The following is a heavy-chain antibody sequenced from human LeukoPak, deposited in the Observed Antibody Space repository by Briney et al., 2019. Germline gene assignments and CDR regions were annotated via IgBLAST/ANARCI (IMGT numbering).Heavy chain of an antibody. CDR2: IYYSGST. Sequence: SETLSLTCTVSDGSISSSSYYWGWIRQPPGKGLEWIGSIYYSGSTYYNPSLKSRVTISVDTSKNQFSLKLSSVTAADTAVYYCARAKPPITMVRGVIRWFDPWGQGTLVTVSS. CDR1: DGSISSSSYY. D-gene: IGHD3-10*01. V-gene: IGHV4-39*01. J-gene: IGHJ5*02. CDR3: ARAKPPITMVRGVIRWFDP.